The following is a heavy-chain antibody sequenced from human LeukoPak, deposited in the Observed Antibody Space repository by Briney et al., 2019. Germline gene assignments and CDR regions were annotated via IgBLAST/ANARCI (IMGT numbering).Heavy chain of an antibody. J-gene: IGHJ4*02. CDR3: ASEYYYDTSGYHSLAY. CDR2: INHSGST. D-gene: IGHD3-22*01. CDR1: GGSFSGYY. V-gene: IGHV4-34*01. Sequence: SETLSLTCAVYGGSFSGYYWSWIRQPPGKGLEWIGEINHSGSTNYNPSLKSRVTISVDTSKNQFPLKLSSVTAADTAVYYCASEYYYDTSGYHSLAYWGQGILVTVSS.